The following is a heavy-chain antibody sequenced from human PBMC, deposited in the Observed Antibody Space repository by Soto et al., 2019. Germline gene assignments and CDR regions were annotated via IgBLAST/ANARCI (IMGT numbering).Heavy chain of an antibody. D-gene: IGHD6-6*01. CDR1: GFTFSSYW. V-gene: IGHV3-74*01. Sequence: EVQLVESGGGLVQPGGSLRLSCAASGFTFSSYWMHWVSQPPGKGLVWVSRIDGAGRSTNYADSVKGRFTISRDNAKNTLYLQMTSLRAEDTTVYYCARVCSTSWYWGQGTLVTVSS. J-gene: IGHJ1*01. CDR2: IDGAGRST. CDR3: ARVCSTSWY.